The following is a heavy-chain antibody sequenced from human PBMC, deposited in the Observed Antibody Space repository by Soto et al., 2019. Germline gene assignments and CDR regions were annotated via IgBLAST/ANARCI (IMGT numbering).Heavy chain of an antibody. V-gene: IGHV1-69*13. CDR1: GGSFSNYA. CDR2: IIPMFGTA. CDR3: ARGATVTREYFYGMDV. D-gene: IGHD4-4*01. J-gene: IGHJ6*02. Sequence: ASVKVSCKTSGGSFSNYAISWVRQAPGQGLEWMGAIIPMFGTANYAQMFQGRVTITADESTNTAYMEVSSLRSEDSAVYYCARGATVTREYFYGMDVWGQGTTVTVSS.